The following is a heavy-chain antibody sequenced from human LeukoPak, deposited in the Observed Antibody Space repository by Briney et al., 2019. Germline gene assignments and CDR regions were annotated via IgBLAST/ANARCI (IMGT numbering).Heavy chain of an antibody. CDR3: ARDIEAVGATLYFDY. D-gene: IGHD6-25*01. V-gene: IGHV4-59*11. J-gene: IGHJ4*02. Sequence: SETQSLTCTVSGASISSHYWSWIRQTPGKGLEWIGQINHSGSTYYNPSLKTRVILSVDSSKNQFSLKLTSVTAADTAVYFCARDIEAVGATLYFDYWGQGTLVTVSS. CDR1: GASISSHY. CDR2: INHSGST.